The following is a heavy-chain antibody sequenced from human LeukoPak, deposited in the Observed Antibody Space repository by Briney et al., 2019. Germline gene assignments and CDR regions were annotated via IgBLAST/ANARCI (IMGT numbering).Heavy chain of an antibody. CDR3: ARDQPSYDYVWGSYRTQGLDY. CDR2: ISSSGSTI. J-gene: IGHJ4*02. D-gene: IGHD3-16*02. V-gene: IGHV3-11*01. CDR1: GFTFSDYY. Sequence: NSGGSLRLSCAASGFTFSDYYMSWIRQAPGKGLEWVSYISSSGSTIYYADSVKGRFTISRDNAKNSLYLQMNSLRAEDTAVYYCARDQPSYDYVWGSYRTQGLDYWGQGTLVTVSS.